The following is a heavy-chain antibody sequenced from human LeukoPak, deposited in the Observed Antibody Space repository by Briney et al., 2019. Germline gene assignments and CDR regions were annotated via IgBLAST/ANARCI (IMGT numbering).Heavy chain of an antibody. Sequence: GGSLRLSCAASGFVFSDYGMHWVRQAPGKGLEWVSSISHNGGTTYYADSVKGRFTVSRDNSKNTVYLQMNSLRAEDTAVYYCAKGGWNGGFDSWGQGTLVTVSS. J-gene: IGHJ5*01. V-gene: IGHV3-23*01. D-gene: IGHD1-1*01. CDR1: GFVFSDYG. CDR2: ISHNGGTT. CDR3: AKGGWNGGFDS.